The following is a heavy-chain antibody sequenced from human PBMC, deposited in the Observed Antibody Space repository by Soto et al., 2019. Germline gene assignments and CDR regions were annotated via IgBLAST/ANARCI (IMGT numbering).Heavy chain of an antibody. Sequence: QVQLQESGPGLVKPSETLSLTCTVSGGSISSYYWSWIRQPPGKGLEWIGYIYSSGSTNYNPSLKGRVTMSLDTSKNQVSLNVTSVTAADTAVYYCAATPRSWGQGRLVTVSS. CDR1: GGSISSYY. CDR2: IYSSGST. D-gene: IGHD1-26*01. V-gene: IGHV4-59*01. CDR3: AATPRS. J-gene: IGHJ5*02.